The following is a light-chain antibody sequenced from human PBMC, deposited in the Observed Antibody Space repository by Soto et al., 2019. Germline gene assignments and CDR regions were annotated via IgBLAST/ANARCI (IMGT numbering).Light chain of an antibody. CDR1: SSNIGAGYD. Sequence: QSVLTQPPSVSGAPGQRVTISCTGSSSNIGAGYDVHWYQQLPGTAPKLLIYANSNRPSGVPDRFSGSKSGTSASLAITGLQAEDEADYYYQSYDSSLSDYVFGTGTKVTVL. CDR3: QSYDSSLSDYV. CDR2: ANS. V-gene: IGLV1-40*01. J-gene: IGLJ1*01.